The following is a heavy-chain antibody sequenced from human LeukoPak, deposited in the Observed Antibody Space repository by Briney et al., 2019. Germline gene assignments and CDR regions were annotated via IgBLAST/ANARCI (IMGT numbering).Heavy chain of an antibody. CDR3: ARILRYCSGGSCYGHYYYMDV. J-gene: IGHJ6*03. CDR1: GYSFTSYW. D-gene: IGHD2-15*01. V-gene: IGHV5-51*01. Sequence: GESLKISCKGSGYSFTSYWIGWVRQMPGKGLERMGIIYPGDSDTRYSPSFQGQVTISADKSISTAYLQWSSLKASDTAMYYCARILRYCSGGSCYGHYYYMDVWGKGTTVTVSS. CDR2: IYPGDSDT.